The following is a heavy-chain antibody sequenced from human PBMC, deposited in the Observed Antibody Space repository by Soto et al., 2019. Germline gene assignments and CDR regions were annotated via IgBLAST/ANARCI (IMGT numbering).Heavy chain of an antibody. J-gene: IGHJ5*02. V-gene: IGHV4-4*02. D-gene: IGHD2-21*01. Sequence: SETLSLTCAVSSDSINSNYWWSWVRQSPGKGLEWIGEIYRSGSTNYNLSLKSRVTISIDNSKNQFSLKLSSVTAADTAVYYCARGGIAESWFDPWGQGALVTVSS. CDR3: ARGGIAESWFDP. CDR2: IYRSGST. CDR1: SDSINSNYW.